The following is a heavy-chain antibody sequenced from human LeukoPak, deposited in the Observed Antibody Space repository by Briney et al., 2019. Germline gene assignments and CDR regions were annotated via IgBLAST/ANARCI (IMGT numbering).Heavy chain of an antibody. CDR2: IYYSGST. Sequence: SETLSLTCTVSGGSISSCGYYWSWIRQHPGKGLEWIGYIYYSGSTYYNPSLKSRVTISVDTSKNQFSLKLSSVTAADTAVYYCARDSHPHYFDYWGQGTLVTVSS. V-gene: IGHV4-31*03. CDR1: GGSISSCGYY. J-gene: IGHJ4*02. CDR3: ARDSHPHYFDY.